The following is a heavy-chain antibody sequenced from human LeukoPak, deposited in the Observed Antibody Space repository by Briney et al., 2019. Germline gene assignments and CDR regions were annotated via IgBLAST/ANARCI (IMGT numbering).Heavy chain of an antibody. J-gene: IGHJ3*02. Sequence: SVKVSCKASGGTFSSYAISWVRQAPGQGLEWMGGIIPIFGTAKYAQRFQGRVTITADESTSTAYMELSSLRSEDTAVYYCATTYYYDRWGRAFDIWGQGTMVTVSS. CDR2: IIPIFGTA. V-gene: IGHV1-69*13. CDR3: ATTYYYDRWGRAFDI. CDR1: GGTFSSYA. D-gene: IGHD3-22*01.